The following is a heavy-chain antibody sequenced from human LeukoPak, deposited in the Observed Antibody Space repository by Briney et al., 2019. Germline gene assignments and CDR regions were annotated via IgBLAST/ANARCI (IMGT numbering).Heavy chain of an antibody. J-gene: IGHJ6*02. CDR2: INHSGST. CDR3: ARGARGDFWSGYFASYYYYYGMDV. CDR1: GGSFSGYY. D-gene: IGHD3-3*01. Sequence: SETLSLTCAVYGGSFSGYYWSWIRQPPGKGLEWIGEINHSGSTNYNPSLKSRVTISVDTSKNQFSLKLSPVTAADTAVYYCARGARGDFWSGYFASYYYYYGMDVWGQGTTVTVSS. V-gene: IGHV4-34*01.